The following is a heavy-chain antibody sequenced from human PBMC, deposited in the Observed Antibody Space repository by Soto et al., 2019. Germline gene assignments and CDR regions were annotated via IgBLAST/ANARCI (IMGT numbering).Heavy chain of an antibody. CDR1: GGSISTRNW. J-gene: IGHJ2*01. D-gene: IGHD2-15*01. Sequence: QVQLQESGPGLVKPSETLSLTCTISGGSISTRNWWGWVRQPPGKGLEWIGEVYHSGSINYSPAPTTLLTLLADKSKNQFALRLTSVTAADTAVYYCARGSDDGQPPWYFDLWGRGTLVTVSA. V-gene: IGHV4-4*02. CDR2: VYHSGSI. CDR3: ARGSDDGQPPWYFDL.